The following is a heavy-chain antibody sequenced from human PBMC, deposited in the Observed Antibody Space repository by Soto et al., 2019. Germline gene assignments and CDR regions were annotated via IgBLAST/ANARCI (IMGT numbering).Heavy chain of an antibody. V-gene: IGHV3-30-3*01. CDR2: ISYDGSNK. CDR3: ARDDPYYYDSNPLASLGPFFDP. CDR1: GFTFSSYA. D-gene: IGHD3-22*01. Sequence: PGGSLRLSCAASGFTFSSYAMHWVRQAPGKGLEWVAVISYDGSNKYYADSVKGRFTISRDNSKNTLYLQMNSLRAEDTAVYYCARDDPYYYDSNPLASLGPFFDPWGQGTLVTVSS. J-gene: IGHJ5*02.